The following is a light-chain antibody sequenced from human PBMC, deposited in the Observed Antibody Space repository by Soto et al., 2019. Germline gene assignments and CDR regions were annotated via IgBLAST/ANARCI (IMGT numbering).Light chain of an antibody. V-gene: IGKV3-20*01. CDR2: GVS. CDR1: QSVTTQ. J-gene: IGKJ1*01. CDR3: QHYGYSLWT. Sequence: IVLTQSPGTLSLSPGERASLSCRASQSVTTQLAWYQQKPGQAPRLIIHGVSSRATGIPDRFSGSGSGTDFTLTITRLEPEDFAVYYCQHYGYSLWTFGQGTKVDIK.